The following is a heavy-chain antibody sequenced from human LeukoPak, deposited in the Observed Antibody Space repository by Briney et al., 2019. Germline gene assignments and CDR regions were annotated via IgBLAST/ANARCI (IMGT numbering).Heavy chain of an antibody. J-gene: IGHJ4*02. CDR1: GDSVSRSSAA. CDR3: ARDKWLDTFFDY. Sequence: SQTLSLTCDVSGDSVSRSSAAWTWIRQSPSRGLEWLGRTYYRSKWHYDYAESVQGRITINPDTSKNQVSLQLKSVTTEDTAVYYCARDKWLDTFFDYWGQGILVTVSS. V-gene: IGHV6-1*01. CDR2: TYYRSKWHY. D-gene: IGHD6-19*01.